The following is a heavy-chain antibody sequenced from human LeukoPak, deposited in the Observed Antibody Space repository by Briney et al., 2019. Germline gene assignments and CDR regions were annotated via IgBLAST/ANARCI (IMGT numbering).Heavy chain of an antibody. V-gene: IGHV3-74*01. CDR2: INSDGSST. Sequence: PGGSLRLSCAASGFTFSSYWIHWVRQAPGKGLVWVSRINSDGSSTSYADSVKGRFTISRDNAKNTLYLQMNSLRAEDTAVYYCAREALPYYYDSSGYYPFDYWGQGTLVTVSS. CDR3: AREALPYYYDSSGYYPFDY. D-gene: IGHD3-22*01. CDR1: GFTFSSYW. J-gene: IGHJ4*02.